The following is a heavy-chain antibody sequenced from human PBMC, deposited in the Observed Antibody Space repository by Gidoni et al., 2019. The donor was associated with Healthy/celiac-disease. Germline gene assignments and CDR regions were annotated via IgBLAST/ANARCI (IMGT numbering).Heavy chain of an antibody. J-gene: IGHJ4*02. CDR2: IYTSGST. D-gene: IGHD3-22*01. V-gene: IGHV4-61*02. Sequence: QVQLQESGPGLVKPSQTLSLTCTVSGGSISSGSYYWCWIRQPAGKGLEWIGRIYTSGSTNYNPSLKSRVTISVDTSKNQFSLKLSSVTAADTAVYYCARAYDSSGYSPFNFDYWGQGTLVTVSS. CDR3: ARAYDSSGYSPFNFDY. CDR1: GGSISSGSYY.